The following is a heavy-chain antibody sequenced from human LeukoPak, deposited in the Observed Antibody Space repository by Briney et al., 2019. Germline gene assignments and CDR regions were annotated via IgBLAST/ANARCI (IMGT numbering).Heavy chain of an antibody. V-gene: IGHV3-30*02. J-gene: IGHJ3*02. Sequence: GGSLRLSCATSGFTFSNSGMHWVRQAPGKGLEWVTFIRYDATNKYYADSVKGRFTISRDNSKNTLYLQMNSLRAEDTAVYYCARGSTDYGDYLDAFDIWGQGTMVTVSS. CDR3: ARGSTDYGDYLDAFDI. CDR2: IRYDATNK. D-gene: IGHD4-17*01. CDR1: GFTFSNSG.